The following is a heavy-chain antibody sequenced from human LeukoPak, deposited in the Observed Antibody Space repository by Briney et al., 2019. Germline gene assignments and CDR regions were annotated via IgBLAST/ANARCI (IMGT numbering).Heavy chain of an antibody. D-gene: IGHD3-22*01. CDR3: ARLEDDSSGYYKA. CDR1: GGSFSGYY. Sequence: SETLSLTCAVYGGSFSGYYWSWIRQPPGKGLEWIGYIYYSGSTNYNPSLKSRVTISVDTSKNQFSLKLSSVTAADTAVYYCARLEDDSSGYYKAWGQGTLVTVSS. CDR2: IYYSGST. J-gene: IGHJ5*02. V-gene: IGHV4-59*01.